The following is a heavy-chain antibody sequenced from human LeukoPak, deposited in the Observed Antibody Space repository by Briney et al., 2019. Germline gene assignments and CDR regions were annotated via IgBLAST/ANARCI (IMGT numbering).Heavy chain of an antibody. CDR1: GFTFSSYS. CDR2: ISGSGGST. CDR3: AKGTSSSWYRDAFDI. V-gene: IGHV3-23*01. Sequence: GGSLRLSCAASGFTFSSYSMSWVRQAPGKGLEWVSAISGSGGSTYYADSVKGRFTISRDNSKNTLYLQMNSLRAEDTAVYYCAKGTSSSWYRDAFDIWGQGTMVTVSS. J-gene: IGHJ3*02. D-gene: IGHD6-13*01.